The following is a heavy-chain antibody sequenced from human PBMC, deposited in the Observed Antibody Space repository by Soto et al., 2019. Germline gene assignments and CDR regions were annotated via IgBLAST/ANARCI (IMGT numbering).Heavy chain of an antibody. D-gene: IGHD1-1*01. CDR3: ARGLTATGPPYFAY. CDR2: INPSGIT. CDR1: GGSFSGYY. Sequence: SETLSLTCAVYGGSFSGYYCSWIRQPPGKGLEWIGEINPSGITNYSPSLKSRVTISVDTSKNQVSLKMSSMTAADTAVYYCARGLTATGPPYFAYWGQGTLVTVSS. J-gene: IGHJ4*02. V-gene: IGHV4-34*01.